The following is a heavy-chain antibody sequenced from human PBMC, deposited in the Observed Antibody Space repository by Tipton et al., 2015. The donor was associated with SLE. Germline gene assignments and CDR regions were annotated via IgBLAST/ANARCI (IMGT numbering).Heavy chain of an antibody. CDR2: INPNGGST. Sequence: QSGAEVKKPGASVRISCRASGYTFISYYIHWVRRAPGQGLEWMGVINPNGGSTDYGQKFQGRVTMSLDTSTGTVSMELSGLRSEDTAVYFCARDWLQSFDSWGQGTLVTVSS. V-gene: IGHV1-46*01. CDR1: GYTFISYY. J-gene: IGHJ4*02. D-gene: IGHD5-24*01. CDR3: ARDWLQSFDS.